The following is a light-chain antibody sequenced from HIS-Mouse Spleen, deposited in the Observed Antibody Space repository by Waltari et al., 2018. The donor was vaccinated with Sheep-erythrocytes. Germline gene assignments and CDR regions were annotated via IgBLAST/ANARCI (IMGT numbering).Light chain of an antibody. CDR3: QQRSNWYT. V-gene: IGKV3-11*01. CDR2: DAS. J-gene: IGKJ2*01. Sequence: EIVLTQSPATLSLSPGERATLPCRASQSVSSYLAWYQQKPGQAPRFLIYDASNRATGIPARFSGSGSGTDFTLTISSLEPEDFAVYYCQQRSNWYTFGQGTKLEIK. CDR1: QSVSSY.